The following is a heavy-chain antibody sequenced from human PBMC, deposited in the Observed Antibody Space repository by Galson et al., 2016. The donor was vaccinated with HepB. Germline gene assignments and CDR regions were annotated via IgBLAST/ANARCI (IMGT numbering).Heavy chain of an antibody. V-gene: IGHV1-46*01. J-gene: IGHJ6*02. D-gene: IGHD1/OR15-1a*01. CDR2: INPSGGKT. CDR3: VRDLEGTVGPTMDV. Sequence: SVKVSCKASGYTFTTYYMHWVRQAPGQGLEWMGIINPSGGKTVYAEKFQGRLIITRDTSTSTVHMQLNSLTSRDTAVYYCVRDLEGTVGPTMDVWGQGTTVTVSS. CDR1: GYTFTTYY.